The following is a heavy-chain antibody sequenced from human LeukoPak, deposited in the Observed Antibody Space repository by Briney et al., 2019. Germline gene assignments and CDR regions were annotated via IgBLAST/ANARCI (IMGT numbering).Heavy chain of an antibody. CDR1: GFTFSSYG. CDR2: IGGRGGST. V-gene: IGHV3-23*01. J-gene: IGHJ6*02. CDR3: AKDVRVDSYGYFGYYYYGMDV. D-gene: IGHD5-18*01. Sequence: GGSLRLSCAASGFTFSSYGMSWVRQAPGKGLEWVSTIGGRGGSTYYADSVKGRFTISRDNSKNTLYLQVNSLRAEDTAVYYCAKDVRVDSYGYFGYYYYGMDVWGQGTTVTVSS.